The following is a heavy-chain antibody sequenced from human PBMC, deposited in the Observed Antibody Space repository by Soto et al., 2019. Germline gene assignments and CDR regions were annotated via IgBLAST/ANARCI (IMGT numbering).Heavy chain of an antibody. D-gene: IGHD6-19*01. CDR2: IYYSGSN. V-gene: IGHV4-59*01. CDR1: GGSISSYY. Sequence: SETLSLTCTVSGGSISSYYWSWIRQPPGKGLEWIGYIYYSGSNNYNPSLKSRVTISVDPSKNQFSLRLSSVTAADTAVYYCAKSLWDTSGWKTDYWGQGTLVTVSS. CDR3: AKSLWDTSGWKTDY. J-gene: IGHJ4*02.